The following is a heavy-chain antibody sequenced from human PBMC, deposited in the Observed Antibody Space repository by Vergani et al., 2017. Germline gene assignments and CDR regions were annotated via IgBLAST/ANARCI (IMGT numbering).Heavy chain of an antibody. CDR1: GGAISSSIYY. Sequence: LQRRESGPGLLKPSETLSLSCAVSGGAISSSIYYWGCVRQPPGKGLAWIGSIYYSGSTYYNPSLKSRVTISVDTSKNQFALKLSSVTAADTAVYYCARQRGSSYDLDYWGQGTLVTVS. J-gene: IGHJ4*02. D-gene: IGHD1-26*01. CDR2: IYYSGST. CDR3: ARQRGSSYDLDY. V-gene: IGHV4-39*01.